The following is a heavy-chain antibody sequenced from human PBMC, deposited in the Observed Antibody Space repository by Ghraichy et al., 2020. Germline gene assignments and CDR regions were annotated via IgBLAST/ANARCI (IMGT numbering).Heavy chain of an antibody. V-gene: IGHV3-48*02. Sequence: GGSLRLSCAASGFTFSSYSMNWVRQAPGKGLEWVSYISSSSSTIYYADSVKGRFTISRDNAKNSLYLQMNSLRDEDTAVYYCARTYYYDSSGYLYYFDYWGQGTLVTVSS. CDR3: ARTYYYDSSGYLYYFDY. J-gene: IGHJ4*02. CDR2: ISSSSSTI. D-gene: IGHD3-22*01. CDR1: GFTFSSYS.